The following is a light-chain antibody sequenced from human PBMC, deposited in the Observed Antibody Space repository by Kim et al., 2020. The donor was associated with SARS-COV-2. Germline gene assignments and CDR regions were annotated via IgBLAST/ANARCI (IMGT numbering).Light chain of an antibody. J-gene: IGLJ2*01. CDR3: SSFTSSNTRL. CDR1: SSDVGRYDF. V-gene: IGLV2-14*04. CDR2: DVS. Sequence: GQSISISWAGTSSDVGRYDFVSWYQQLPGNPPNLIIYDVSSRPSGVSDRCSGSKSGSTASLTISGLRAEDEAHYYCSSFTSSNTRLFGGGTKLTVL.